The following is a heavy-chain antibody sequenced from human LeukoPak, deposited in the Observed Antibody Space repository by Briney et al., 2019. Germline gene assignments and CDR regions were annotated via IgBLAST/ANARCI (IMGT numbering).Heavy chain of an antibody. D-gene: IGHD5-18*01. V-gene: IGHV4-4*07. CDR2: IYTSGST. J-gene: IGHJ6*03. Sequence: SETPSLTCTVSGGSISSYYWSWIRQPAGKGLEWIGRIYTSGSTNYNPSLTSRVTMSVDTSKNQFSLKLSSVTAADTAVYYCARDLRGYSYGYYYYMDVWGKGTTVTVSS. CDR1: GGSISSYY. CDR3: ARDLRGYSYGYYYYMDV.